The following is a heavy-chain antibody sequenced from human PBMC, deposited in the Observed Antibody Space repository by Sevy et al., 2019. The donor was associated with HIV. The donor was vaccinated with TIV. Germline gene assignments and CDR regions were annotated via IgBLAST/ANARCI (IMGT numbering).Heavy chain of an antibody. CDR3: ARDVYYGSGNYYYGMDV. J-gene: IGHJ6*02. D-gene: IGHD3-10*01. Sequence: SSVKVSCKASGYTFTSYGISWVRQAPGQGLEWMGWISAYNGNTNYAQKLQGRVTMTTDTSTSTAYMELRSLRSDDTAVYYCARDVYYGSGNYYYGMDVWGQGTTVTVSS. V-gene: IGHV1-18*01. CDR2: ISAYNGNT. CDR1: GYTFTSYG.